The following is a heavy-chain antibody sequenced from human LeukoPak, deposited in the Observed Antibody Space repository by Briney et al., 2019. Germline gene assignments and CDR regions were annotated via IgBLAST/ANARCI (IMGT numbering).Heavy chain of an antibody. J-gene: IGHJ4*02. D-gene: IGHD2-21*02. CDR2: IYHSGST. Sequence: PSETLSLTCTVSGYSISSGYYWGWIRQPPGKGLEWIGSIYHSGSTYYKPSLKSRVTISLDSSKNQFSLKLSSVTAADTAVYYCARESPERSGYDLGGLALYCGGDCYSPYYFDYWGQGTLVTVSS. CDR3: ARESPERSGYDLGGLALYCGGDCYSPYYFDY. V-gene: IGHV4-38-2*02. CDR1: GYSISSGYY.